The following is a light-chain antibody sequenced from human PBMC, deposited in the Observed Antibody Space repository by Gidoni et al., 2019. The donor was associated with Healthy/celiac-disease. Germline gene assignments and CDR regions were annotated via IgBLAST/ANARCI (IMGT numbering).Light chain of an antibody. CDR1: QSVSSY. J-gene: IGKJ1*01. Sequence: IVLTQSPATLSLSPGERATLSCRASQSVSSYLAWYQQKPGQAPRLLIYDASNRATGIPARFSGSGSGTDCTLTISSLEPEDFAVYYCQQRSNWWTFXXXTKVEIK. CDR3: QQRSNWWT. V-gene: IGKV3-11*01. CDR2: DAS.